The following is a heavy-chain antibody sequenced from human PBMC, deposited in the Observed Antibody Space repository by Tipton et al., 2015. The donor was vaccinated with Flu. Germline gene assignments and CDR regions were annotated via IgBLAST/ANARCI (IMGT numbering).Heavy chain of an antibody. V-gene: IGHV4-59*01. CDR2: IYYSGST. CDR3: ATENRGGGNRYYFDY. CDR1: GGSISGYY. J-gene: IGHJ4*02. D-gene: IGHD4-23*01. Sequence: TLSLTCTVSGGSISGYYWTWIRQPPGKGLEWIGYIYYSGSTNYNPSLKSRVTISVDTSKNQFSLKLSSVTAADTAVYYCATENRGGGNRYYFDYWGQGTLVTVSS.